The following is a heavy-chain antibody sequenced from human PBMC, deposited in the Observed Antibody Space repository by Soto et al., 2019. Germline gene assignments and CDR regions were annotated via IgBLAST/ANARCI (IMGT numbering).Heavy chain of an antibody. Sequence: QVQLVQSGAEVKKPGSSVKVSCKASGGPFSNDIITWVRQAPGQGLEWMGRIIPLLSTSTYAQKXQGRLTITAXRXTXTXXMELNNLRSEDTAVYYCARDSPIGSTFSGYDAIDYWGQGTRITVSS. D-gene: IGHD5-12*01. CDR1: GGPFSNDI. V-gene: IGHV1-69*08. J-gene: IGHJ4*02. CDR3: ARDSPIGSTFSGYDAIDY. CDR2: IIPLLSTS.